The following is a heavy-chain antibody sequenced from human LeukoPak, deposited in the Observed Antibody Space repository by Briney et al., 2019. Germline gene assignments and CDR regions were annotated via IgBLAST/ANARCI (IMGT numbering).Heavy chain of an antibody. CDR2: ISYDGTTK. Sequence: PGRSLRLSCVASGFTFDSNVMNWVRQAPDKGLEWVAFISYDGTTKFYAVSVKGRFTISRDSSKNILYLQMNSLRTEDTAVYYCVKGSYYNSRTYSSPLNYWGQGTLVTVSS. V-gene: IGHV3-30*18. CDR3: VKGSYYNSRTYSSPLNY. CDR1: GFTFDSNV. J-gene: IGHJ4*02. D-gene: IGHD3-22*01.